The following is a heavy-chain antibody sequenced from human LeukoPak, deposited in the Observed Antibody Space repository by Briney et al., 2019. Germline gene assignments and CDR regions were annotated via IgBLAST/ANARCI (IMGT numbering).Heavy chain of an antibody. CDR3: ARGIRRNHLDY. CDR2: INHSGST. Sequence: SETLSLTCAVYGGSFSGYYWSWIRQPPGKGLEWIGEINHSGSTNYNPSLKSRVTISVDTSKNQLSLKLSPVTAADTAVYYCARGIRRNHLDYWGQGTLVTVSS. CDR1: GGSFSGYY. D-gene: IGHD1-14*01. V-gene: IGHV4-34*01. J-gene: IGHJ4*02.